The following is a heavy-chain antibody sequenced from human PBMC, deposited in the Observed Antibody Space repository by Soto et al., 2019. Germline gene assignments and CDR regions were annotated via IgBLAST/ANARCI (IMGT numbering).Heavy chain of an antibody. CDR2: ISSGGTSI. J-gene: IGHJ6*02. D-gene: IGHD6-13*01. CDR3: ARDRNKYSSTLDDYGMDV. Sequence: EVQLVESGGGLVQPGGSLRLSCAASGFSFSNHTMNWVRQAPGKGLEWVSYISSGGTSIYYADSVKGRFTISRDDAKDSLYLQMNSLRDDDTAVYYCARDRNKYSSTLDDYGMDVWGQGTTVIVSS. V-gene: IGHV3-48*02. CDR1: GFSFSNHT.